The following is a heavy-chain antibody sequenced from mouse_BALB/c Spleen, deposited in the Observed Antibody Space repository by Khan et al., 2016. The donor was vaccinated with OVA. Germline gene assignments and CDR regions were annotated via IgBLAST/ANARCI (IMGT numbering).Heavy chain of an antibody. CDR2: IDPSTGYT. V-gene: IGHV1-7*01. J-gene: IGHJ3*01. Sequence: QVQLKESGAELAKPGASVKMSCKASGYTFTTYWMHWVKQRPGQGLEWIGYIDPSTGYTEYNQKFKDKATLTTDKSSNTAYMQLSSLTSEDSAVYYGARRGLYGIFAYGGQGTLVTVSA. D-gene: IGHD2-1*01. CDR1: GYTFTTYW. CDR3: ARRGLYGIFAY.